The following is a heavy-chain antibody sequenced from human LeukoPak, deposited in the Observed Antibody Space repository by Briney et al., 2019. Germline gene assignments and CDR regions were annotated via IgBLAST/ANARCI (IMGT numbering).Heavy chain of an antibody. D-gene: IGHD5-12*01. CDR3: TKTGDSGSFSDY. J-gene: IGHJ4*02. V-gene: IGHV3-30*02. Sequence: GGSLRLSCGASGFIFRSYDMQWVREAPGKGLERVALMRYGGITLYYAHSVKGRFTGSTDNSKKTLYVQMNSLRDDDTAIYYCTKTGDSGSFSDYWGQGTLVTVSS. CDR1: GFIFRSYD. CDR2: MRYGGITL.